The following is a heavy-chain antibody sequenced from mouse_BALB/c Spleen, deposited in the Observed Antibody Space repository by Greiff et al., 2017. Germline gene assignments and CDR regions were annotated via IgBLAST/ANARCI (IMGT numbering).Heavy chain of an antibody. J-gene: IGHJ4*01. CDR3: AVYDDDTDLNVHSAMDY. CDR2: IDPANGNT. Sequence: VQLQQSGAELVKPGASVKLSCTASGFNIKDTYMHWVKQRPEQGLEWIGRIDPANGNTKYDPKFQGKATITADTSSNTAYLQLSSLTSEDTAVYYCAVYDDDTDLNVHSAMDYWGQGTSVTVSS. V-gene: IGHV14-3*02. D-gene: IGHD2-4*01. CDR1: GFNIKDTY.